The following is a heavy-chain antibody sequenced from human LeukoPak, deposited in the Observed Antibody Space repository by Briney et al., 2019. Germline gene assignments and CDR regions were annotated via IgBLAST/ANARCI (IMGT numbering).Heavy chain of an antibody. V-gene: IGHV3-15*01. D-gene: IGHD4-17*01. CDR2: VKSKADDGTT. Sequence: GGSLRLSCEASGFSFTNTWMSWVRQAPGKGLHWVGRVKSKADDGTTDYSAPVQGRFTISRDDSKNTLSLQMNSLRVEDKAVYYCAKHYGSYYYGMDVWGQGTTVTVSS. CDR3: AKHYGSYYYGMDV. CDR1: GFSFTNTW. J-gene: IGHJ6*02.